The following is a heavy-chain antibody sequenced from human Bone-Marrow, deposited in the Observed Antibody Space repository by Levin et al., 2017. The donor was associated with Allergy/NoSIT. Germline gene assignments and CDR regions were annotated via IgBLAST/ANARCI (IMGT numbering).Heavy chain of an antibody. J-gene: IGHJ4*02. CDR2: IFHSGRT. CDR1: GYFISSGYY. Sequence: SETLSLTCAVSGYFISSGYYWGWIRQPPGMGLEWIGSIFHSGRTDYNTSLKSRVTISVDTSKNQFSLNLRSVTAADTAVYYCARVGAVALTGAIDHWGQGSLVIVSS. CDR3: ARVGAVALTGAIDH. D-gene: IGHD6-19*01. V-gene: IGHV4-38-2*01.